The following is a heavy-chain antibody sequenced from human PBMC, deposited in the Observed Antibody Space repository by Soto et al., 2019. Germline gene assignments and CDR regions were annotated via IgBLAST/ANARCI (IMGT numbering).Heavy chain of an antibody. CDR2: IYYSGST. CDR1: GGSITIGGYF. V-gene: IGHV4-31*03. Sequence: SETLSLTCTVSGGSITIGGYFLSWIRQHPGKGLEWIGYIYYSGSTYYEPYLKSRVTISIDTSNNQLSLTLTSVNAADTAIYYCARREGYSFESWGQGTVVTVSS. D-gene: IGHD1-1*01. J-gene: IGHJ4*02. CDR3: ARREGYSFES.